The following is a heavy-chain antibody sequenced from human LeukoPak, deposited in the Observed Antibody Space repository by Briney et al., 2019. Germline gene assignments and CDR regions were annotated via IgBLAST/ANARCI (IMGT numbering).Heavy chain of an antibody. D-gene: IGHD3-16*01. Sequence: PGGSLRLSCAASGFTFSTYTMNWARQAPGKGLEWVSSISSSSSYIYYADPVKGRFTISRDNAKNSLYLQMNSLRAEDAALYYCARWGDRRGGAFDIWGQGTMVTVSS. CDR3: ARWGDRRGGAFDI. V-gene: IGHV3-21*01. CDR1: GFTFSTYT. J-gene: IGHJ3*02. CDR2: ISSSSSYI.